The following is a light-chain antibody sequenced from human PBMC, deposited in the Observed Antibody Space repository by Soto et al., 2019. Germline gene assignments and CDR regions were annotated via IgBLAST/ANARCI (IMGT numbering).Light chain of an antibody. CDR3: QHYDDWPRT. CDR2: GAS. CDR1: QSVSRR. V-gene: IGKV3-15*01. J-gene: IGKJ1*01. Sequence: EVVLTQSPGTLSLSPGGRATLSCRASQSVSRRLAWYQQRPGQSPRLLIFGASTRATGVPDRFSGSGSGAEFTLTISSLQSEDFAVYYCQHYDDWPRTFGLGTKVDIK.